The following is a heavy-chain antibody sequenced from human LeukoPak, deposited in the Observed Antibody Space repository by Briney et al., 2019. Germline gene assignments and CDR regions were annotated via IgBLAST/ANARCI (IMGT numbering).Heavy chain of an antibody. D-gene: IGHD1-7*01. CDR1: GDSISSYY. CDR2: IYYTGTT. Sequence: PSETLSLTCTVSGDSISSYYWSWIRQPPGKGLEWIGYIYYTGTTNYNPSPKSRLTISVDTSKSQFSLRLSSVTAADTAVYYCARRLTTGTNDYWGQGTLVTVSS. CDR3: ARRLTTGTNDY. V-gene: IGHV4-59*08. J-gene: IGHJ4*02.